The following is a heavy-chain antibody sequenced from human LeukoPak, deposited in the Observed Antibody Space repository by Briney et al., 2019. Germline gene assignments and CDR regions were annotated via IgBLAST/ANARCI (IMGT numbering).Heavy chain of an antibody. J-gene: IGHJ4*02. D-gene: IGHD3-22*01. CDR3: ARTYYYDSSGYYSSDY. CDR2: IIPIFGTA. V-gene: IGHV1-69*13. Sequence: GASVKVPCKASGGTFSSYAISWVRQAPGQGLEWMGGIIPIFGTANYAQKFQGRVTITADESTSTAYMELSSLRSEDTAVYYCARTYYYDSSGYYSSDYWGQGTLVTVSS. CDR1: GGTFSSYA.